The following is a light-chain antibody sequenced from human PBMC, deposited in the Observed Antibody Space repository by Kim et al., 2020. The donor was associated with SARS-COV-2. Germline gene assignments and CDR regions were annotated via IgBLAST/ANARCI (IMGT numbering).Light chain of an antibody. CDR2: GVS. V-gene: IGKV3-20*01. J-gene: IGKJ4*01. Sequence: CTGEGANRACRASQSVCSYHLARYNPKPGQAPRLLICGVSSRATGIPDRFSGSGSGTDFTLTISRLEPEDFAVYSCQHYGTSRVTFGGGTKVDIK. CDR3: QHYGTSRVT. CDR1: QSVCSYH.